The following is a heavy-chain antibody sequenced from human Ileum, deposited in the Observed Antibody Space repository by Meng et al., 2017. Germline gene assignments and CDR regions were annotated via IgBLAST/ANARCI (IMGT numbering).Heavy chain of an antibody. Sequence: QWRLLQWGAGLLTPSETLSLTCAVYGGSFSGYYWSWFRQPPGKGLEWIGEIYYSGGTKYNPSLKSRVTISGDTSKNQFSLKLTSVTAADTAVYYCARHLGRSFDYWGQGTLVTVSS. J-gene: IGHJ4*02. CDR1: GGSFSGYY. CDR2: IYYSGGT. V-gene: IGHV4-34*02. CDR3: ARHLGRSFDY. D-gene: IGHD3-16*01.